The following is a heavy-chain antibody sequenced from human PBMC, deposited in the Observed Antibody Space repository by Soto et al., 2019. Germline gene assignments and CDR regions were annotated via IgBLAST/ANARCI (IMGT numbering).Heavy chain of an antibody. CDR2: IYWDDDK. Sequence: QITLKESGPTLVKPTQTLTLTCTFSGFSFSTSGVGVGWIRQPPGKALEWLALIYWDDDKRYSPSLKSRLTITKDTSKSRVVVTMTNMDPVDTATYYCAHRRDDYENSGFSEAFDIWGQGTMVTVSS. V-gene: IGHV2-5*02. CDR3: AHRRDDYENSGFSEAFDI. D-gene: IGHD3-22*01. J-gene: IGHJ3*02. CDR1: GFSFSTSGVG.